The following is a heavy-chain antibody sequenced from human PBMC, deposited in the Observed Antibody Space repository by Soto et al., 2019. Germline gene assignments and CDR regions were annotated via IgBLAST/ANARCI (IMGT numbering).Heavy chain of an antibody. Sequence: QITLKESGPTLVKPTQTLTLTCSFSGFSLTTARVAVAWIRQPPGKALECLGLKYWDDDRRYRPSLKTRLSITKDDPKNQVVLKMTNRDPAETATYFWARSHSDSADYKRVAWYVDFWGPGTLVTVSS. J-gene: IGHJ2*01. CDR2: KYWDDDR. D-gene: IGHD3-22*01. CDR3: ARSHSDSADYKRVAWYVDF. CDR1: GFSLTTARVA. V-gene: IGHV2-5*02.